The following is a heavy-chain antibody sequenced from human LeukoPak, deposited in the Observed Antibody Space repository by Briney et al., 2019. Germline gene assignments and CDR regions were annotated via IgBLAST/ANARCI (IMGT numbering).Heavy chain of an antibody. D-gene: IGHD3-10*01. CDR2: IYYSGST. CDR1: GGSISSSSYY. CDR3: ARDRRYYGSGSYDY. J-gene: IGHJ4*02. V-gene: IGHV4-39*07. Sequence: SETLSLTCTVSGGSISSSSYYWGWIRQPPGKGLGWIGSIYYSGSTYYNPSLKSRVTISVDTSKNQFSLKLSSVTAADTAVYYCARDRRYYGSGSYDYWGQGTLVTVSS.